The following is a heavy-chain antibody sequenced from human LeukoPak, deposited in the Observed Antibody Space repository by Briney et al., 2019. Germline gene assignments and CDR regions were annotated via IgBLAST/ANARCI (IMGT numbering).Heavy chain of an antibody. V-gene: IGHV3-21*06. CDR3: ARDAQWLVPEGYYYYMDV. Sequence: GGSLRLSCEGSGFTFSRYNMNWFRQAPGKWLERVSSTSGRSSFIFYADSVKGRFTISRDNAKNSLFLQMNSLRAEDTAVYYCARDAQWLVPEGYYYYMDVWGKGTTVTVSS. J-gene: IGHJ6*03. D-gene: IGHD6-19*01. CDR2: TSGRSSFI. CDR1: GFTFSRYN.